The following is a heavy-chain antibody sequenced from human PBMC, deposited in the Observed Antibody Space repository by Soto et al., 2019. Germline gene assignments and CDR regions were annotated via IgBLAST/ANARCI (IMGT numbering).Heavy chain of an antibody. D-gene: IGHD6-13*01. CDR3: AKGVWAASGTRYCYGMDV. Sequence: QVQLVESGGGVVQPGRSLRLSCAASGFTFSTYDIYWVRQAPGKGLEWVAITTYDEFNKYYADSVQGRFTTCRDNSKNALNLQMNSLRAEDTAVYYCAKGVWAASGTRYCYGMDVWGQGTAVTVSS. J-gene: IGHJ6*02. V-gene: IGHV3-30*18. CDR1: GFTFSTYD. CDR2: TTYDEFNK.